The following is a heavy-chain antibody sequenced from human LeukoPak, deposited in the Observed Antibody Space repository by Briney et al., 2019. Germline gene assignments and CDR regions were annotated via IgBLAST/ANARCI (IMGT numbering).Heavy chain of an antibody. CDR3: ARDGWELLVMAEYPQY. J-gene: IGHJ1*01. V-gene: IGHV3-30*04. Sequence: PGRSLKLSCAASGFTFSNYAMHWVRQAPGKGLEWAATISYDGSNEYYADSVKGRFTISRDNSKNTLYLQMNSLRAEDTAVYYCARDGWELLVMAEYPQYWGQGTLVTVSS. CDR1: GFTFSNYA. D-gene: IGHD1-26*01. CDR2: ISYDGSNE.